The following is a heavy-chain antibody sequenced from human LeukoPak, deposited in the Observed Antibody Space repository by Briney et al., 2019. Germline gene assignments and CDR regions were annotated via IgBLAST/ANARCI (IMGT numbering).Heavy chain of an antibody. Sequence: AGSLRLSCAPSGFTLNDYYISWIRQAPAKGLEWVSYISSSSSNTDYADSVRGRFTISRDNAKNSLFLQMSSLRAEDTAVYYCARDSRSGWSDYWGQGTLVTVSS. CDR3: ARDSRSGWSDY. CDR2: ISSSSSNT. V-gene: IGHV3-11*06. D-gene: IGHD6-19*01. CDR1: GFTLNDYY. J-gene: IGHJ4*02.